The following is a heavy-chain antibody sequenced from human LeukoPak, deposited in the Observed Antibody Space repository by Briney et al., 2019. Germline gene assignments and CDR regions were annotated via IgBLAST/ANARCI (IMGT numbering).Heavy chain of an antibody. CDR3: ARAYRPQGGLDY. CDR1: GYTLTGYY. J-gene: IGHJ4*02. V-gene: IGHV1-2*02. Sequence: ASVKVSCKASGYTLTGYYMHWVRQAPGQGLEWMGWINPNSGGTNYAQKFQGRVTMTRDTSISTAYMELSRLGSDDTAVYYCARAYRPQGGLDYWGQGTLVTVSS. CDR2: INPNSGGT.